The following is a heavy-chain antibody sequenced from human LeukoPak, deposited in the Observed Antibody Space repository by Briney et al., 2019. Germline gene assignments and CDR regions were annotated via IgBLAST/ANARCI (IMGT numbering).Heavy chain of an antibody. CDR2: IFPGDSDT. V-gene: IGHV5-51*01. D-gene: IGHD1/OR15-1a*01. CDR1: GYSFTSYW. J-gene: IGHJ4*02. Sequence: GESLKISCKGSGYSFTSYWIGWVRQMPGKGLEWMGIIFPGDSDTSHSPSFQGQVTLSADKSISTAYLQWSSLKASDTAVYYCATSESQTRFDYWGQGTLVTVSS. CDR3: ATSESQTRFDY.